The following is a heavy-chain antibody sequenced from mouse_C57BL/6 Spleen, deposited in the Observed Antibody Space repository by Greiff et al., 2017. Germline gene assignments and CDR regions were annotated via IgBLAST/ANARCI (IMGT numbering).Heavy chain of an antibody. Sequence: VQLQQSGPGLVKPSQSLSLTCSVTGYSITSGYYWNWIRQFPGNKLEWMGYISYDGSNNYNPSLKNRISITRDTSKNQFFLKLNSVTTEDTATYYCATNYYGSSYFDYWGQGTTLTVSS. CDR2: ISYDGSN. CDR3: ATNYYGSSYFDY. CDR1: GYSITSGYY. V-gene: IGHV3-6*01. J-gene: IGHJ2*01. D-gene: IGHD1-1*01.